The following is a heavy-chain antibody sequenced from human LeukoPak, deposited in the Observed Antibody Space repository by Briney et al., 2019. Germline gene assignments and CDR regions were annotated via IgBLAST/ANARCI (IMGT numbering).Heavy chain of an antibody. J-gene: IGHJ4*02. V-gene: IGHV1-2*02. D-gene: IGHD3-22*01. CDR2: INPNSGGT. CDR3: ARVYYDSGGYWARYYFDY. CDR1: GYTFTGYY. Sequence: ASVKVSCKASGYTFTGYYMHWVRQAPGQGLEWMGWINPNSGGTNYAQKFQGRVTMTRDTSISTAYMELSRLRSDDTAVYYCARVYYDSGGYWARYYFDYWGQGTLVTVSS.